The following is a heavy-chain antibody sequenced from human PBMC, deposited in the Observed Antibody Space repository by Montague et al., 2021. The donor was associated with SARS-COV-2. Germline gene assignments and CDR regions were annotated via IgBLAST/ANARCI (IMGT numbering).Heavy chain of an antibody. CDR1: GGSISSSSYY. J-gene: IGHJ6*02. CDR3: ARLVETYYYYYGMDV. V-gene: IGHV4-39*01. D-gene: IGHD4-23*01. Sequence: SETLSLTCTVSGGSISSSSYYWGWIRQPPGKGLEWIGSIYYSGSTYYNPSLKSRVTISVDTSKNQFSLKLSSVTAADTAAYYCARLVETYYYYYGMDVWGQGTTVTVSS. CDR2: IYYSGST.